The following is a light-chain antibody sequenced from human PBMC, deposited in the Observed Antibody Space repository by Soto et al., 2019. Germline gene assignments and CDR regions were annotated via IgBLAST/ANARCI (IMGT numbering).Light chain of an antibody. J-gene: IGLJ2*01. Sequence: QSVLTQPPSVSAAPGQKVSISCSGSSSNVGKNFVSWYQHVPGKAPKLLIYDNQKRPSGIPDRFSASKSGTLATLDITGLQTGDEADYYCGTWDSSLATGVIFGGGAKVIVL. CDR3: GTWDSSLATGVI. CDR2: DNQ. V-gene: IGLV1-51*01. CDR1: SSNVGKNF.